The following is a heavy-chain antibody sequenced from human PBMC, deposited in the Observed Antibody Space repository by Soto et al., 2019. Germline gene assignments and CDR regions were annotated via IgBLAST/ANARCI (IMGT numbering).Heavy chain of an antibody. Sequence: GGSLSLSCAASGFTFSSYAMSWVRQAPGQGQEWDSAISGRDGSTCDADSVKGRFTSSIDNSKNTRYLQMNSLRAEDTAVYYCANSAPYVVGDVGLFYYGMDVWGQGTTVTVSS. CDR3: ANSAPYVVGDVGLFYYGMDV. J-gene: IGHJ6*02. V-gene: IGHV3-23*01. CDR2: ISGRDGST. D-gene: IGHD2-21*01. CDR1: GFTFSSYA.